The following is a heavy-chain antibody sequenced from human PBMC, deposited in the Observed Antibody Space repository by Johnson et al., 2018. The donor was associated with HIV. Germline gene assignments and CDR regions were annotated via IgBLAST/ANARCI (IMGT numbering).Heavy chain of an antibody. CDR2: ISYDGSNK. CDR1: GFTFSSYA. J-gene: IGHJ3*02. Sequence: VQLVESGGGVVQPGRSLRLSCAASGFTFSSYAMHWVRQAPGKGLEWVAVISYDGSNKYYANSVKGRFTISRDNSNNTLYLLMNSLRAEDTAVYYCASSFTANIWGQGTMVSVSS. V-gene: IGHV3-30*14. D-gene: IGHD5-18*01. CDR3: ASSFTANI.